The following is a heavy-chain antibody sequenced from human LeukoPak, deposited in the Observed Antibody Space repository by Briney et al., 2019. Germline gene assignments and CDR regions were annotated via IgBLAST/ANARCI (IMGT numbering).Heavy chain of an antibody. J-gene: IGHJ4*02. Sequence: PGGSLRLSCAASGFTVSSNYMSWVRQAPGKGLEWVSVIYSGGSTYYADSVKGRFTISRDNSKNTLYLQMNSLRAEDTAVYYCAKDGCSSTSCYASYFDYWGQGTLVTVSS. D-gene: IGHD2-2*01. CDR3: AKDGCSSTSCYASYFDY. CDR2: IYSGGST. CDR1: GFTVSSNY. V-gene: IGHV3-66*01.